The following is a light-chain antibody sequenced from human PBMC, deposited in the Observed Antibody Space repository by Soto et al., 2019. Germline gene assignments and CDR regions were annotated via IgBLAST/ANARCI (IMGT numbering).Light chain of an antibody. CDR3: QQRSNWPPIT. J-gene: IGKJ5*01. CDR2: GAS. V-gene: IGKV3D-20*02. CDR1: QSLTDNY. Sequence: EIVLTQSPGTLSLSPGERATLSCRASQSLTDNYLAWYQQKPGQPPRLLISGASSRAAGIPDRFRGSGSATDFILTIRELEPEDFAVYYCQQRSNWPPITFGQGTRLEIK.